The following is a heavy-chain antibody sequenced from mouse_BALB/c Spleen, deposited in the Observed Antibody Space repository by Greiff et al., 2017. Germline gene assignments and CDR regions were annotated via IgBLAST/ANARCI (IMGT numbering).Heavy chain of an antibody. Sequence: EVQLQESGPGLVKPSLSLSLTCTVTGYSITSDYAWNWIRQFPGNKLEWMGYISYSGSTSYNPSLKSRISITRDTSKNQFFLQLNSVTTEDTATYYCARSSNWDYFDYWGQGTTLTVSS. J-gene: IGHJ2*01. CDR2: ISYSGST. D-gene: IGHD4-1*01. CDR1: GYSITSDYA. V-gene: IGHV3-2*02. CDR3: ARSSNWDYFDY.